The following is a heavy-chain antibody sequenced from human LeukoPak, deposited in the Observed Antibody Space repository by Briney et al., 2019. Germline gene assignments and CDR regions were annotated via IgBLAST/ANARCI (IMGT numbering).Heavy chain of an antibody. J-gene: IGHJ6*02. D-gene: IGHD5-18*01. CDR3: AKNDGYRYGRNYGMDV. V-gene: IGHV3-23*01. CDR1: GFTFSTYA. Sequence: GGSLRLSCAASGFTFSTYAMSWVRQAPRRGLEWVSSIIDSGGATYYADSVKGRFTISRDNSKNTLYLQMNSLRADDTAIYYCAKNDGYRYGRNYGMDVWGQGTTVTVSS. CDR2: IIDSGGAT.